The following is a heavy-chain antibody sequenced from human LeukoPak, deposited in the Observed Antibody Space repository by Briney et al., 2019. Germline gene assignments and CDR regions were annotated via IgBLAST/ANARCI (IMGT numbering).Heavy chain of an antibody. J-gene: IGHJ4*02. CDR1: GGSISNYY. Sequence: SSETLSLTCTVSGGSISNYYWTWIRQPPGKRLEWIAYVSYSGSSSSNPSLESRVTISVDMSKNQFSLRLSSVTASDTAVYYCARHTDIAPLSSLKYWGQGTLVTTSS. D-gene: IGHD6-13*01. CDR3: ARHTDIAPLSSLKY. V-gene: IGHV4-59*08. CDR2: VSYSGSS.